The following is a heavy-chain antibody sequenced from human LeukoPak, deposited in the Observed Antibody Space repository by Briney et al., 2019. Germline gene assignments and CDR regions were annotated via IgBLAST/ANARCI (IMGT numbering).Heavy chain of an antibody. CDR2: IWYDGSNK. J-gene: IGHJ4*02. CDR3: ARDGSIAVAGIDY. V-gene: IGHV3-33*01. CDR1: GFTFSSYG. D-gene: IGHD6-19*01. Sequence: GRSPRLSCAASGFTFSSYGMHWVRQAPGKGLEWVAVIWYDGSNKYYADSVKGRFTISRDNSKNTLYLQMNSLRAEDTAVYYCARDGSIAVAGIDYWGQGTLVTVSS.